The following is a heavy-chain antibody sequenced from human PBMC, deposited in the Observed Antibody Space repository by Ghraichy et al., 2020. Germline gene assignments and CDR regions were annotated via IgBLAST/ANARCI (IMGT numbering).Heavy chain of an antibody. CDR3: ARSSYGGRQNYYYMDV. V-gene: IGHV1-3*01. Sequence: ASVKVSCKASGYTFTSYAMHWVRQAPGQRLEWMGWINAGNGNTKFSQKFQGRVTITRDTSASTAYMELSSLRSEDTAVYYCARSSYGGRQNYYYMDVWGKGTTVTVSS. D-gene: IGHD4-23*01. CDR2: INAGNGNT. CDR1: GYTFTSYA. J-gene: IGHJ6*03.